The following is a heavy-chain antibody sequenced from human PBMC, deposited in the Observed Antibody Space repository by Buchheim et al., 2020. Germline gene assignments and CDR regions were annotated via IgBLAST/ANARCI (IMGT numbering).Heavy chain of an antibody. Sequence: EVQLVESGGGLVQPGGSLRLSCAASGFTFRSYEMNWVRQAPGKGLEWVSYISSSGSTIYYADSVRGRFTIPRDNAKNSLHLPMNSLRAEDTAVYYCARGDDYGDYYFDYWGQGTL. CDR1: GFTFRSYE. CDR3: ARGDDYGDYYFDY. J-gene: IGHJ4*02. V-gene: IGHV3-48*03. D-gene: IGHD4-17*01. CDR2: ISSSGSTI.